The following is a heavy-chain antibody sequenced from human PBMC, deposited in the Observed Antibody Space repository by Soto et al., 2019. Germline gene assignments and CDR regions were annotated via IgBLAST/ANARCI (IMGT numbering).Heavy chain of an antibody. D-gene: IGHD4-17*01. CDR1: GSSFRTYG. V-gene: IGHV3-30*03. Sequence: GGSLRLSCAASGSSFRTYGMHWARQAPGQGLEWVALISYDRSDEYYGDSGKGRFTISRDNSKNTLYLKMNSLRGEDMAVYYCARDRDPMTTVTEIGCWGQGTLVTFSS. J-gene: IGHJ4*02. CDR2: ISYDRSDE. CDR3: ARDRDPMTTVTEIGC.